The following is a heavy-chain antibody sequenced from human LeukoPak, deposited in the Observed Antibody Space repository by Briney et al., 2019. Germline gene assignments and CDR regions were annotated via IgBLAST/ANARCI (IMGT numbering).Heavy chain of an antibody. CDR2: INHRGST. CDR3: ARRPPITMVRGVIIISFDY. J-gene: IGHJ4*02. D-gene: IGHD3-10*01. V-gene: IGHV4-34*01. CDR1: GGSFSGYY. Sequence: SETLSLTCAVYGGSFSGYYWSWIRQPPGKGLEWIGEINHRGSTNYNPSLKSRVTISVDTSKNQFSLKLSSVTAADTAVYYCARRPPITMVRGVIIISFDYWGQGTLVTVSS.